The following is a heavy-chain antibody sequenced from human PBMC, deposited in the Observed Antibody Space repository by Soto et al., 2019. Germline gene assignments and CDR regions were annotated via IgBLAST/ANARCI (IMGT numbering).Heavy chain of an antibody. CDR2: IGSNGADK. J-gene: IGHJ2*01. CDR1: GITFSTYA. CDR3: ARRLGSLPTANLDL. V-gene: IGHV3-23*01. D-gene: IGHD1-1*01. Sequence: GGSLRLSCAASGITFSTYAMSWVRRAPRKGLEWVSTIGSNGADKQYADFVKGRFTVSRDSSKSTLSLQMDSLRAEDTAVYYCARRLGSLPTANLDLWGRGTLVTVS.